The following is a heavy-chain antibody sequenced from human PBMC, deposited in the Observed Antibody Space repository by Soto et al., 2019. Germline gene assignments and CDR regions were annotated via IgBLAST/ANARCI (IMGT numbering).Heavy chain of an antibody. CDR1: GGSVSSGSYY. CDR3: ARDLGVPAAIGFDY. D-gene: IGHD2-2*01. CDR2: IYYSGST. V-gene: IGHV4-61*01. J-gene: IGHJ4*02. Sequence: QVQLQESGPGLVKPSETLSLTCTVSGGSVSSGSYYWSWIRQPPGKGLEWIGYIYYSGSTNYNPSLKSRLTISVDTSKNQFSLKLSSVTAADTAVYYCARDLGVPAAIGFDYWGQGTLVTVSS.